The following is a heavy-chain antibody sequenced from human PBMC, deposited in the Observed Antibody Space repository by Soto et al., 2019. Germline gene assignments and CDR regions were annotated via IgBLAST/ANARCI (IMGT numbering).Heavy chain of an antibody. V-gene: IGHV1-18*01. CDR1: GYTFTSYG. Sequence: GASVKVSCKASGYTFTSYGISWVRQAPGQGLEWMGWISAYNGNTNYAQKLQGRVTMTTDTSTSTAYMELRSLRSDDTAVYYCARVERRKQLITDYYYYGMDVWGQGTRVTVSS. J-gene: IGHJ6*02. CDR2: ISAYNGNT. CDR3: ARVERRKQLITDYYYYGMDV. D-gene: IGHD6-13*01.